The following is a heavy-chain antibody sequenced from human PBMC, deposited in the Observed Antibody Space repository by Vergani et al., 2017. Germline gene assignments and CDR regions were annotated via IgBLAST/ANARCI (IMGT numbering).Heavy chain of an antibody. CDR3: ARSLAMPAGHFYYVIDV. CDR1: GNILTGYY. D-gene: IGHD2-2*01. V-gene: IGHV1-2*02. J-gene: IGHJ6*02. Sequence: QVQLEQSGAEETRPGASVKVSCKNPGNILTGYYMHWVRQTPGRGLEWLGLINTDSGATDYAEWFQGRVTMTKDTSISTAYIELSRLRSDDTAVYFCARSLAMPAGHFYYVIDVWGPGTTVTVSS. CDR2: INTDSGAT.